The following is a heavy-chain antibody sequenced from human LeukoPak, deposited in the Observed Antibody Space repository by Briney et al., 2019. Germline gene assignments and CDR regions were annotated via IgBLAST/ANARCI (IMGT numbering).Heavy chain of an antibody. Sequence: SETLSLTCTLSGGSISSYYWTWIREPAGKGLEWMGRIYSSGTTNYNPSLKSRVTMSLDTSKNQFSLKLSSVTAADTAMYYCAREVADYGGYYYYHYMDVWGKGTTVTISS. CDR3: AREVADYGGYYYYHYMDV. V-gene: IGHV4-4*07. D-gene: IGHD4-23*01. CDR1: GGSISSYY. CDR2: IYSSGTT. J-gene: IGHJ6*03.